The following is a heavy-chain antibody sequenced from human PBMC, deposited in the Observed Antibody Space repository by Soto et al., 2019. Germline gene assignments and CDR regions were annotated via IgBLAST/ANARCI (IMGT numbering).Heavy chain of an antibody. CDR2: ISSSSSYT. CDR1: GFTFSDYY. D-gene: IGHD3-3*01. Sequence: QVQLVESGGGLVKPGGSLRLSCAASGFTFSDYYMSWIRQAPGKGLEWVSYISSSSSYTNYADSVKGRFTISRDNAKNSLYLQMNSLRAEDTAVYYCARDQGFLEWLLYVNAFDIWGQGTMVTVSS. J-gene: IGHJ3*02. V-gene: IGHV3-11*06. CDR3: ARDQGFLEWLLYVNAFDI.